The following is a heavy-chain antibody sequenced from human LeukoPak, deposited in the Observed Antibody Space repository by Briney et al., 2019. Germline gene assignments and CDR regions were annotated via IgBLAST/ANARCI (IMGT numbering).Heavy chain of an antibody. D-gene: IGHD3-10*02. CDR3: ARGTMFPYYFDY. CDR2: ISSSSSYI. CDR1: GFTFSSYS. Sequence: PGGSLRLSCAASGFTFSSYSMNWVRQAPGKGLEWVSFISSSSSYIYYADSVMGRFTISRDNAKNSLYLQMNSLRAEDAAVYYCARGTMFPYYFDYWGQGSLVTVSS. J-gene: IGHJ4*02. V-gene: IGHV3-21*01.